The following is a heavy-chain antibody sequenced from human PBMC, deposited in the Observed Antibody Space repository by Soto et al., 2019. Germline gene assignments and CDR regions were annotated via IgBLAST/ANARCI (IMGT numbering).Heavy chain of an antibody. CDR1: GGSITNYY. CDR3: AKEEIVLIPAAIRGEQDYYYYGMDV. Sequence: SETLSLTCTVSGGSITNYYWNWIRQPAGKGLEWIGRFYTSGSTNSNPSLKSRVTMSVDTSRNQFSLRLTSVTAADTAVYCCAKEEIVLIPAAIRGEQDYYYYGMDVWGQGTTVTVYS. V-gene: IGHV4-4*07. J-gene: IGHJ6*02. CDR2: FYTSGST. D-gene: IGHD2-2*01.